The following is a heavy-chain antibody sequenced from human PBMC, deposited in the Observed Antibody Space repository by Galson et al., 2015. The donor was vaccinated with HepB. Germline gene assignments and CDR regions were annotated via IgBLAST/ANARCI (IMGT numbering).Heavy chain of an antibody. V-gene: IGHV1-3*01. Sequence: SVKVSCKASGYTFTSYAMHWVRQAPGQRLEWMGWINAGNGNTKYSQKFQGRVTITRDTSASTAYMELSSLISEDTAVYYCAREGKVGYSSAWYNYWGQGTLSTVSS. J-gene: IGHJ4*02. CDR1: GYTFTSYA. D-gene: IGHD6-19*01. CDR2: INAGNGNT. CDR3: AREGKVGYSSAWYNY.